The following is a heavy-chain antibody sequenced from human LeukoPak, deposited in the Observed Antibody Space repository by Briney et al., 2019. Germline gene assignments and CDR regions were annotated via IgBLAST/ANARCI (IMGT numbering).Heavy chain of an antibody. CDR1: GFLLSTHGVG. D-gene: IGHD3-16*01. CDR2: IYWDDDK. V-gene: IGHV2-5*02. J-gene: IGHJ4*02. CDR3: AHTALFGFDY. Sequence: SGPTLVKPTQTLTLTCTFSGFLLSTHGVGVVWIRQPPGKALECLGVIYWDDDKRYSSSLRTRLTITKDTSKNQVVLTMTNLDPVDTATYFCAHTALFGFDYWGQGALVTVSS.